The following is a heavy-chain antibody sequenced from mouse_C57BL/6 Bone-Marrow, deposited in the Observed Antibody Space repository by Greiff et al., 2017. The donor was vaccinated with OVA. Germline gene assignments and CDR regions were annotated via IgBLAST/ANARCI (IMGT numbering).Heavy chain of an antibody. Sequence: VQLKESGPELVKPGDSVKISCKASGYSFTGYFMNWVMQSHGKSLEWIGRINPYNGDTFYNQKFKGKATLTVDKSSSTAHMELRSLTSEDSAVYYCASVYDSYAMDYWGQGTSVTVSS. V-gene: IGHV1-20*01. D-gene: IGHD2-3*01. CDR3: ASVYDSYAMDY. CDR1: GYSFTGYF. CDR2: INPYNGDT. J-gene: IGHJ4*01.